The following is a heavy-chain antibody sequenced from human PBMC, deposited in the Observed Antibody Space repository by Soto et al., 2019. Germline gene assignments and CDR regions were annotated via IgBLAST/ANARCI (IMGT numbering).Heavy chain of an antibody. CDR2: ISYDGSNK. Sequence: SLRLTFAAAGSTFSNIGVHWISQAPGKGLEWVAVISYDGSNKYYADSVKGRLTISRDNSKNTVYLQMNSLRGEDTAVYYCAKDQLVEEIVLLLEYWGQGTLVTVSA. V-gene: IGHV3-30*18. CDR1: GSTFSNIG. CDR3: AKDQLVEEIVLLLEY. D-gene: IGHD2-8*02. J-gene: IGHJ4*02.